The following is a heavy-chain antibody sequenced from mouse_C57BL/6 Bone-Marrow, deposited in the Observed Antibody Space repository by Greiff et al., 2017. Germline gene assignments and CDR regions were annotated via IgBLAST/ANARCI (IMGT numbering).Heavy chain of an antibody. V-gene: IGHV1-59*01. J-gene: IGHJ4*01. D-gene: IGHD1-1*01. CDR2: IDPSDSYT. Sequence: VQLQQPGAELVRPGTSVKLSCKASGYTFTSYWMHWVKQRPGQGLEWIGVIDPSDSYTNYNQKFKGKATLTVATSSSTAYMQLSSLTSKDSAVYYCAHYYGSSYDAMDYWGQGTSVTVSS. CDR3: AHYYGSSYDAMDY. CDR1: GYTFTSYW.